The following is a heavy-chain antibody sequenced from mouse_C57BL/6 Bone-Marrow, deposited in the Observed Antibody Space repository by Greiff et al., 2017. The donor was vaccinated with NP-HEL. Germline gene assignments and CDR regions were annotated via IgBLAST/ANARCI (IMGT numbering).Heavy chain of an antibody. CDR3: ARDLHYSNYDWYFDV. J-gene: IGHJ1*03. Sequence: EVKLVESGGGLVKPGGSLKLSCAASGFTFSSYAMSWVRQTPEKRLEWVATISDGGSYTYYPDNVKGRFTISRDNAKNNLYLQMSHLKSEDTAMYYCARDLHYSNYDWYFDVWGTGTTVTVSS. CDR1: GFTFSSYA. V-gene: IGHV5-4*01. CDR2: ISDGGSYT. D-gene: IGHD2-5*01.